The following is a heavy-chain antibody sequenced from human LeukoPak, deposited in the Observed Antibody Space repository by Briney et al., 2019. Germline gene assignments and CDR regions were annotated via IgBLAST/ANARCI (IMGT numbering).Heavy chain of an antibody. CDR1: GGFISGTNW. D-gene: IGHD1-26*01. CDR2: ISLAGQT. CDR3: SRESGPFCPFGY. V-gene: IGHV4/OR15-8*02. Sequence: SETLSLTCGVSGGFISGTNWWGWVRQPPGQGLEWIGEISLAGQTNYNPSLNGRVTMSLDKSSNQLSLHLTSVTAADTATYFCSRESGPFCPFGYWGQGTLVIVSS. J-gene: IGHJ4*02.